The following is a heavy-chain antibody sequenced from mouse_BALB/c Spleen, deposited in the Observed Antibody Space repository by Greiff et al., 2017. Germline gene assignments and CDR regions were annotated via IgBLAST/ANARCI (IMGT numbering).Heavy chain of an antibody. CDR1: GYTFTDYA. Sequence: QVQLQQSGAELVRPGVSVKISCKGSGYTFTDYAMHWVKQSHAKSLEWIGVISTYYGDASYNQKFKGKATMTVDKSSSTAYMELARLTSEDSAIYYCARSGAMMTEFADWGQGTLVTVSA. J-gene: IGHJ3*01. D-gene: IGHD2-4*01. V-gene: IGHV1S137*01. CDR3: ARSGAMMTEFAD. CDR2: ISTYYGDA.